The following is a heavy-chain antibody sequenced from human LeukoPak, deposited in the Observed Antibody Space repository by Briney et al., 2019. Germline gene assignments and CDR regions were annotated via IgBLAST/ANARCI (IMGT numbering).Heavy chain of an antibody. Sequence: SETLSLTCTVSGGSISSSSYYWGWIRQPPGKGLEWIGSIYHSGSTYYNPSLKSRVTISVDTSKNQFSLKLSSVTAADTAVYYCARDPRQKQQLGCFDPWGQGTLVTVSS. V-gene: IGHV4-39*07. CDR3: ARDPRQKQQLGCFDP. CDR2: IYHSGST. J-gene: IGHJ5*02. D-gene: IGHD6-13*01. CDR1: GGSISSSSYY.